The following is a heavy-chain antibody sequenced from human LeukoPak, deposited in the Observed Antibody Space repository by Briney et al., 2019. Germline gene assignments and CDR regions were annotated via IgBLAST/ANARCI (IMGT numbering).Heavy chain of an antibody. CDR1: GYTFTRFW. V-gene: IGHV5-51*01. CDR2: IYPGDSDT. Sequence: GESLKISCETSGYTFTRFWIGWVRQMPGKGLEWMAIIYPGDSDTRYSPSFQGQVTISADKSISSAYLQWSSLKASDTAMYYCARFYYYGVDVWGQGTTVTVSS. CDR3: ARFYYYGVDV. J-gene: IGHJ6*02.